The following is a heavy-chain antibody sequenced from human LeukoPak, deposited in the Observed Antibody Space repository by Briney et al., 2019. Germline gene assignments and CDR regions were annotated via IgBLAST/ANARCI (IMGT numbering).Heavy chain of an antibody. CDR2: IKQDGSEK. CDR1: GFTFSSYW. J-gene: IGHJ3*02. CDR3: ASPRKGVLTGYLPLGAFDI. D-gene: IGHD3-9*01. V-gene: IGHV3-7*01. Sequence: GGSLRLSCAASGFTFSSYWMSWVRQAPGKGLEWVANIKQDGSEKYYVDSVKGRFTISRDNAKNSLYLQMNSLRAEDTAVYYCASPRKGVLTGYLPLGAFDIWGQGTMATVSS.